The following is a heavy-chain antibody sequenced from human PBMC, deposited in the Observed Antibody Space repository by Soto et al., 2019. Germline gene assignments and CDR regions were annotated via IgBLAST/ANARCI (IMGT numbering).Heavy chain of an antibody. CDR1: GYTFTNYW. Sequence: PGESLKISCRGSGYTFTNYWIGWVRQMPGKGLEWMGVIYPGDSDTRYNPSFQGQVTISADKSISTAYLEWSSLKASDTAIYYCARNWNFFDYWGPGALVNLSS. CDR2: IYPGDSDT. V-gene: IGHV5-51*01. D-gene: IGHD3-3*01. J-gene: IGHJ4*02. CDR3: ARNWNFFDY.